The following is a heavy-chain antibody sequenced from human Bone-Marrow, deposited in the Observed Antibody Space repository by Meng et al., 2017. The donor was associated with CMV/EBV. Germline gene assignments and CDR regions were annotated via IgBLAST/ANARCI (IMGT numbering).Heavy chain of an antibody. CDR2: ISYDGSNK. Sequence: FTCSSYAMHWVRQAPGQGLEWVAVISYDGSNKYYADSVKGRFTISRDNSKNTLYLQMNSLRAEDTAVYYCARVNSSSSIYYYYGMDVWGQGTTVTVSS. D-gene: IGHD6-6*01. J-gene: IGHJ6*02. CDR3: ARVNSSSSIYYYYGMDV. CDR1: FTCSSYA. V-gene: IGHV3-30*04.